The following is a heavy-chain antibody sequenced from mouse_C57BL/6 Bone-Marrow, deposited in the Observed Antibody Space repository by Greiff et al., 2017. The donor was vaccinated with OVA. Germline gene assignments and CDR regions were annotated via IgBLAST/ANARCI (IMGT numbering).Heavy chain of an antibody. V-gene: IGHV1-15*01. Sequence: QVQLQQSGAELVRPGASVTLSCKASGYTFTDYEMHWVKQTPVHGLEWIGAIDPETGGTAYNQKFKGKAILTADKSSSTAYMELRSLTSEDSAVYYCTRKKLLNVDYWGQGTTLTVSS. CDR2: IDPETGGT. CDR3: TRKKLLNVDY. D-gene: IGHD1-1*01. J-gene: IGHJ2*01. CDR1: GYTFTDYE.